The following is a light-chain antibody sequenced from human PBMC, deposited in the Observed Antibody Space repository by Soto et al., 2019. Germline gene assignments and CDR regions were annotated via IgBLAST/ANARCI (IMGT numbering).Light chain of an antibody. V-gene: IGKV3-15*01. J-gene: IGKJ1*01. CDR3: QQYNNWLWT. CDR2: GAS. Sequence: EVVMTQSPATLSVSPGERVTLSCRASQSINAHLAWYQQKPGQAPRLLIHGASTRATGIPARFSGSGFGTEFILNISSLQSEDFAVYYCQQYNNWLWTFGQGTKVEIQ. CDR1: QSINAH.